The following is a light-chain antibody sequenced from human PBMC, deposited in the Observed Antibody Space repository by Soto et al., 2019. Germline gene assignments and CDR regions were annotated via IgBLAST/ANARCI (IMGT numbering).Light chain of an antibody. CDR3: QAYDSSLSVV. Sequence: QSVLTQPPSVSGAPGQRVTISCSGSSSNIGAGYDVHWYQQLPGTAPKLLIYGNSNRPSGVPDRFSGSKSGTSASLAITGLKAEDEADYYRQAYDSSLSVVFGGGTQLTVL. V-gene: IGLV1-40*01. CDR2: GNS. CDR1: SSNIGAGYD. J-gene: IGLJ2*01.